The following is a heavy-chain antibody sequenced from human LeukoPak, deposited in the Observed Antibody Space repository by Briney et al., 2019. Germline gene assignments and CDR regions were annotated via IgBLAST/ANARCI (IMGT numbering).Heavy chain of an antibody. CDR2: INWNGGSI. D-gene: IGHD6-19*01. CDR3: ASHTSATDY. CDR1: GFNFKDYG. Sequence: GGSLRLSCAGSGFNFKDYGMTWVRQAPGKGLEWVSGINWNGGSIAYADSVKGRFIISRDNAKNFLYLQMNSLRAEDTALYYCASHTSATDYWGQGTLVTVSS. J-gene: IGHJ4*02. V-gene: IGHV3-20*04.